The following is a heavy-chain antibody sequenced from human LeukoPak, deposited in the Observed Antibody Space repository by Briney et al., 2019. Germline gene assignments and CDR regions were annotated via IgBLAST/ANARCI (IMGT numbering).Heavy chain of an antibody. CDR2: IWPGDSDT. D-gene: IGHD3-22*01. V-gene: IGHV5-51*01. CDR3: ARHFREDSSGRRLDY. CDR1: ANDW. J-gene: IGHJ4*02. Sequence: GESLKISCRGFANDWIGWVRQIPGKGLEWMGIIWPGDSDTTYSPSFEGQVTISVDESTSTAYLQWSSLKASDAAMYYCARHFREDSSGRRLDYWGQGTLVTISS.